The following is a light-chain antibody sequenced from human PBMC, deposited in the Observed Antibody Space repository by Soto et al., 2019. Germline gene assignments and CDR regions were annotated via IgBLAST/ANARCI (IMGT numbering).Light chain of an antibody. CDR3: QKYDNWPPWT. CDR1: ETVHNN. J-gene: IGKJ1*01. CDR2: GAH. V-gene: IGKV3-15*01. Sequence: DILVTQYPATPSMSPGETVTLSCRPSETVHNNLAWYQHRPGQAPRLLIFGAHNRATSVPARFSGRGSGTEFTLTISSLQSEDFAVYYCQKYDNWPPWTFGQGTKVDIK.